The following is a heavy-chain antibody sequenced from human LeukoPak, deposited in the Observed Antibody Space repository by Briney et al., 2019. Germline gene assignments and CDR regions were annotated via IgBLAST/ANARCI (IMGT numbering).Heavy chain of an antibody. Sequence: GGSLRLSCAVSGFTFTNYWMSWARQAPGKGLEWVANINQDGSSKYYVDSVKGRFTISRDNAKNSLYLQMNSLRAEDTAVYYCAKDRGSGWPYYYYYMDVWGKGTTVTISS. J-gene: IGHJ6*03. CDR3: AKDRGSGWPYYYYYMDV. CDR2: INQDGSSK. V-gene: IGHV3-7*01. CDR1: GFTFTNYW. D-gene: IGHD6-19*01.